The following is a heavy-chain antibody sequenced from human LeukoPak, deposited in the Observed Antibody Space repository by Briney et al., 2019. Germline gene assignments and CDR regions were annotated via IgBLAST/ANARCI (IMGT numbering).Heavy chain of an antibody. CDR1: GFTFSSYA. Sequence: PGRSLRLSCAASGFTFSSYAMHWARQAPGKGLEWVAVISYDGSNKYYADSVKGRFTISRDNSKNTLYLQMNSLRAEDTAVYYCARDRVPYYDSSGSFDIWGQGTMVTVSS. V-gene: IGHV3-30-3*01. CDR2: ISYDGSNK. D-gene: IGHD3-22*01. J-gene: IGHJ3*02. CDR3: ARDRVPYYDSSGSFDI.